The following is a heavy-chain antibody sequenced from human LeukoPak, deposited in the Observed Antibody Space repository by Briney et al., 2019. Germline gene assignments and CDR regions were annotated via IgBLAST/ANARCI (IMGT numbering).Heavy chain of an antibody. D-gene: IGHD3-16*01. CDR1: GGSINSYY. V-gene: IGHV4-59*01. J-gene: IGHJ4*02. CDR3: ARLRDYGSSDY. CDR2: IFYSGGT. Sequence: SETLSLTCTVSGGSINSYYWSWIRQPPGKGLEWIGYIFYSGGTNYNPSLESRVTISVDTSKNQFSLKLSSVTAADTAVYYCARLRDYGSSDYWGQGTLVTVSS.